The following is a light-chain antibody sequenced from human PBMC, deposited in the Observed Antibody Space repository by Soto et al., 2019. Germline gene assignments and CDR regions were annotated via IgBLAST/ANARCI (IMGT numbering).Light chain of an antibody. CDR2: DAS. V-gene: IGKV1-33*01. CDR1: QDISNR. CDR3: EQYVNRVT. Sequence: DIQMTQSPSSLSASVGDRVTITCQASQDISNRLNWYQQKPGKAPKLLINDASNVEAGVPSRFSGSGSGTDVTCTISRRQPEDIATYYCEQYVNRVTFGGGTKFEIK. J-gene: IGKJ4*01.